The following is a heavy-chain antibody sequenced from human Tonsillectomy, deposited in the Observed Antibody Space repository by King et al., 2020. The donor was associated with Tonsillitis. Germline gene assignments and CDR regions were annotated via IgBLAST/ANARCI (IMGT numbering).Heavy chain of an antibody. CDR1: GFTFSDYY. CDR3: ARDREAMVREPNPFDY. Sequence: QLVQSGGGLVKPGGSLRLSCAASGFTFSDYYMSWIRQAPGKGLEWVSYISDSTSYIHYTDSVKGRFTISRDNAKNSLYLQMNSLRVEDTAVYYCARDREAMVREPNPFDYWGQGTLVTVSS. V-gene: IGHV3-11*06. J-gene: IGHJ4*02. D-gene: IGHD3-10*01. CDR2: ISDSTSYI.